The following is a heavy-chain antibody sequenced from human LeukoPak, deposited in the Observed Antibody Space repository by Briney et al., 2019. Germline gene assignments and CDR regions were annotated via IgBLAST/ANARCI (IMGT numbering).Heavy chain of an antibody. CDR2: IYYYSGST. J-gene: IGHJ5*02. V-gene: IGHV4-39*07. CDR3: ARGFSEIAPGALSS. CDR1: DDSISIVSYY. Sequence: SETLSLTCNVSDDSISIVSYYWAWIRQPPGKGLEWIGSIYYYSGSTYYNPSLKSRVTISVDTSKNQFSLQLNSVTPEDTAVYYCARGFSEIAPGALSSWGQGTLVTVSS. D-gene: IGHD2-2*01.